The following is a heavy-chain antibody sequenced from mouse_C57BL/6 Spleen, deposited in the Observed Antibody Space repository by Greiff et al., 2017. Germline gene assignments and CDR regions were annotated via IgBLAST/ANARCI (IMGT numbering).Heavy chain of an antibody. J-gene: IGHJ2*01. D-gene: IGHD1-1*01. V-gene: IGHV1-74*01. CDR2: IHPSDSVT. Sequence: VQLQQPGAELVKPGASVTVSCKASGYTFTSYWMHWVKQRPGQGLEWIGRIHPSDSVTNYNQKFKGKATLTVDKSSSTAYMQLSRLTSEDSAVYYCAIGITTVVAPAYWGQGTTLTVSA. CDR3: AIGITTVVAPAY. CDR1: GYTFTSYW.